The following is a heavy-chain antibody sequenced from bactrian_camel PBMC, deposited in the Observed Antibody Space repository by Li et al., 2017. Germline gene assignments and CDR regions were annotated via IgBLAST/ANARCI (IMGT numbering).Heavy chain of an antibody. V-gene: IGHV3S7*01. Sequence: HVQLVESGGGLVQFGGSLRLSCAASGITTFSVFGMSWVRQAPGKGLEWVAGIRTDGRNTYYADSAKGRSTISRDNAKNTLYLQMNSLKSEDTALYYCATLRGWYIFMDYWGQGTQVTVS. CDR2: IRTDGRNT. CDR3: ATLRGWYIFMDY. J-gene: IGHJ4*01. CDR1: GITTFSVFG. D-gene: IGHD6*01.